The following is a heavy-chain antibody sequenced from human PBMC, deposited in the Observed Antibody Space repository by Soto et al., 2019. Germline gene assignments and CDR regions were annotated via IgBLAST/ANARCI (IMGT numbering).Heavy chain of an antibody. CDR2: IQSGGST. CDR1: GFTVSTHY. Sequence: EVQLVESGGDLVQPGGSLRLSCEASGFTVSTHYMNWVRQAPGKGLEWVSLIQSGGSTFYADSVKGRFTISRDNSKNTLFLQLNSLRVEDTAMYYCSRDDVYCGGGGCYGVPMDVWSRGTAVTVSS. V-gene: IGHV3-66*01. J-gene: IGHJ6*03. CDR3: SRDDVYCGGGGCYGVPMDV. D-gene: IGHD2-15*01.